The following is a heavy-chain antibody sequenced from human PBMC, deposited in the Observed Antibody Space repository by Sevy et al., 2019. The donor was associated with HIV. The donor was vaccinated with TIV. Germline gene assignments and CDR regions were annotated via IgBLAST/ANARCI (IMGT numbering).Heavy chain of an antibody. J-gene: IGHJ4*02. Sequence: GGSLRLSCAASGFTFSPYWMTWVRQAPGKGLEWVANIRPDGSDKYYVDSVKGRFTISRDNAKNSLYLQMNSLRADDXXXXYXXRGVGLDCWGQGALVTVSS. CDR1: GFTFSPYW. V-gene: IGHV3-7*01. CDR2: IRPDGSDK. CDR3: XRGVGLDC. D-gene: IGHD1-26*01.